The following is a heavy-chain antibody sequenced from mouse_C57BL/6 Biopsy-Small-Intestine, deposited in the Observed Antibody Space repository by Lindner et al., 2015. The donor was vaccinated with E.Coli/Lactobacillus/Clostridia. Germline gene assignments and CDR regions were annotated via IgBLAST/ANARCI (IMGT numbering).Heavy chain of an antibody. D-gene: IGHD1-2*01. J-gene: IGHJ2*01. CDR2: ISDGGSYT. CDR3: ARDGFITTPRDYFDY. V-gene: IGHV5-4*01. Sequence: VQLQESGGGLVKPGGSLKLSCAASGFTFSNYAMSWVRQTPEKGLEWVATISDGGSYTYYPDNVKGRFTISRDNAKNNLYLQMSHLKSEDTAIYYCARDGFITTPRDYFDYWGQGTTLTVSS. CDR1: GFTFSNYA.